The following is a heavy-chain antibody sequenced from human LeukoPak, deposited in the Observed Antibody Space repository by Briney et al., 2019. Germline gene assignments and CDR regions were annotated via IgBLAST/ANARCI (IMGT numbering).Heavy chain of an antibody. CDR1: GFTFSSYA. V-gene: IGHV3-23*01. Sequence: GGSLRLSCAASGFTFSSYAMSWVRQAPGKGLEWVSGISGSDSTTYYADSVKGRFTISRDNSKNMLELQMNSLRAEDTAVYYCAKARSGTSTSCYNYWGQGILVTVSS. D-gene: IGHD2-2*02. CDR3: AKARSGTSTSCYNY. J-gene: IGHJ4*02. CDR2: ISGSDSTT.